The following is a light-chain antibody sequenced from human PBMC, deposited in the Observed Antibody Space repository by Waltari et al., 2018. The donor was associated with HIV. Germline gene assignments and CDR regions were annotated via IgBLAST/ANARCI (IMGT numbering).Light chain of an antibody. CDR1: ISNVGAGYD. CDR2: GNT. Sequence: QSVLPQPPPVSGDPGRGASSSCTGSISNVGAGYDVHSYQQFPGPAPKVLTYGNTYRPSGVPDRFSGSKSGSSASLLITGLQAEDDADYYCQSYDISLSGWVFGGGTKLTVL. CDR3: QSYDISLSGWV. V-gene: IGLV1-40*01. J-gene: IGLJ3*02.